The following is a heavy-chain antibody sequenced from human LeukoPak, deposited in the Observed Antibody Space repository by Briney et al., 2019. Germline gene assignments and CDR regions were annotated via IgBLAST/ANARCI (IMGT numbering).Heavy chain of an antibody. V-gene: IGHV4-38-2*01. CDR3: ARLSQQLGDFDY. CDR2: IYHSGST. D-gene: IGHD6-13*01. CDR1: GYSISSGYY. J-gene: IGHJ4*02. Sequence: SETLSLTCAVSGYSISSGYYWGWIRQPPGKGLEWIGSIYHSGSTYYNPSLKSRVTISVDTSKNQFSLKLSSATAADTAVYYCARLSQQLGDFDYWGQGTLVTVSS.